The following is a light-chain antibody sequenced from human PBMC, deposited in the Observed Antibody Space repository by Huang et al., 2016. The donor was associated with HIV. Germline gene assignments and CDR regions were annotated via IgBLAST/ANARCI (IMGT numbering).Light chain of an antibody. Sequence: EIVMTQSPPTLSVSPGERATLSCRASQSITSNLAWYKQKPGQAPRLLIYAASTRGTGIPARCSGSGSGREFTLSISSRQSEDFAVYYCQQYNNWPPWTFGQGTKVEIK. CDR3: QQYNNWPPWT. J-gene: IGKJ1*01. CDR1: QSITSN. CDR2: AAS. V-gene: IGKV3-15*01.